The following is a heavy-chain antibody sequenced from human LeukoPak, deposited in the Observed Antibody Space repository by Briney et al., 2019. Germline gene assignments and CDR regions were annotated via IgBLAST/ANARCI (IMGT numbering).Heavy chain of an antibody. CDR2: VNHSGSR. CDR1: GGSFSGYY. CDR3: ARRVGRYFGERAYYYNYMDV. Sequence: SETLSLTCAVYGGSFSGYYWSWIRQPPGKGLEWIGEVNHSGSRKYSPSLKRRVTISVDTSKNQFSLKLTSVTAADTAVYYCARRVGRYFGERAYYYNYMDVWGSGATVTISS. V-gene: IGHV4-34*01. D-gene: IGHD3-10*01. J-gene: IGHJ6*03.